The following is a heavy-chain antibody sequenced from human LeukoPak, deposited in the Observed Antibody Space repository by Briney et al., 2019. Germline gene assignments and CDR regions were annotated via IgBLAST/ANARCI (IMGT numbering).Heavy chain of an antibody. J-gene: IGHJ5*02. V-gene: IGHV3-7*03. Sequence: GGSVRLSCAASEFTFSSYWMSWVRQAPGKGLEWVANIKQDGSEKYYVDSVKGRFTITRDNAKHSLYLQMNSLRAEDTAVYYCARAPKFRLVGVPKGPFDPWGQGTLVTVSS. CDR2: IKQDGSEK. CDR3: ARAPKFRLVGVPKGPFDP. D-gene: IGHD1-26*01. CDR1: EFTFSSYW.